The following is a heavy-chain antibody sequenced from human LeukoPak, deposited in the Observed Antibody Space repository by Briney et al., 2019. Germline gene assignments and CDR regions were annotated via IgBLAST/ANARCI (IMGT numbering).Heavy chain of an antibody. V-gene: IGHV1-2*02. CDR1: VYTFTGYY. CDR2: INPNSGGT. D-gene: IGHD3-22*01. Sequence: ASVKVSCKASVYTFTGYYMHWVRQAPGQGLEWMGWINPNSGGTNDAQKLQGRVTMTRDTSISTAYMELSRLRSDDTAVYYCARVGTSFSYCDSSDYYAFDYWGQGTLVTVSS. CDR3: ARVGTSFSYCDSSDYYAFDY. J-gene: IGHJ4*02.